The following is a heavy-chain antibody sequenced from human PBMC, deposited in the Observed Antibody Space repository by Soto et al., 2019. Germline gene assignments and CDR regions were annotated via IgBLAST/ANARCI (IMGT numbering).Heavy chain of an antibody. CDR1: GGTFSSYA. CDR2: IIPIFGTA. CDR3: ARRVEMATIHWYFDL. D-gene: IGHD5-12*01. Sequence: QVQLVQSGAEVKKPGSSVKVSCKASGGTFSSYAISWVRQAPGQGLEWMGGIIPIFGTANYAQKFQCRVTITADESTSTAYMELSSLISEVTAVYYCARRVEMATIHWYFDLWGRGTLLTVSS. J-gene: IGHJ2*01. V-gene: IGHV1-69*01.